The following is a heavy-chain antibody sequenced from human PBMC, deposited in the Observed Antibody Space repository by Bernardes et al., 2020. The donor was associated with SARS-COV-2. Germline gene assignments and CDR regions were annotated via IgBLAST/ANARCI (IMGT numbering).Heavy chain of an antibody. CDR1: GDSLTELS. J-gene: IGHJ4*02. V-gene: IGHV1-24*01. D-gene: IGHD1-26*01. Sequence: ASVKVSCKVSGDSLTELSMHWVRQAPGEGLEWMGGYDPEVGETIYSQKFQGRITMTEDTSTDTAYMELSSLRSGDTAVYYCATDVIVGATAVPPSYWGQGTLVTVSS. CDR3: ATDVIVGATAVPPSY. CDR2: YDPEVGET.